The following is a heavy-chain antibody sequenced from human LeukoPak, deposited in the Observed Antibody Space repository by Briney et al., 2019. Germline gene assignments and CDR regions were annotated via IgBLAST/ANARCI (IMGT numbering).Heavy chain of an antibody. D-gene: IGHD3-10*01. CDR2: ISSSSSYI. CDR1: GFTFSSYS. CDR3: ARGRITMVRGVIRPYYFDY. J-gene: IGHJ4*02. V-gene: IGHV3-21*01. Sequence: GGSLRLSCAASGFTFSSYSMNWVRQAPGKGLEWVSSISSSSSYIYYADSVKGRFTISRDNAKNSLYLQMNSLRAEDTAVYYCARGRITMVRGVIRPYYFDYWGQGTLVTVSS.